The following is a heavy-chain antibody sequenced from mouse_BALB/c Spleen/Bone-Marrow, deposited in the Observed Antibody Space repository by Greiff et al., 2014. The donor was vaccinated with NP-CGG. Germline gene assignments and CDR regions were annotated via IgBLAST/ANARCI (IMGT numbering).Heavy chain of an antibody. CDR1: GFNIKDTY. V-gene: IGHV14-3*02. J-gene: IGHJ3*01. CDR2: IDPANGNT. D-gene: IGHD1-1*01. CDR3: ASYYYGSSSFAY. Sequence: VHVKQSGAELVEPGASVKLSCTASGFNIKDTYMHWVKQRPEQGLEWIGRIDPANGNTKYDPKFQGKATITADTSSNTAYLQLSSLTSEDTAVYYCASYYYGSSSFAYWGQGTMVTVSA.